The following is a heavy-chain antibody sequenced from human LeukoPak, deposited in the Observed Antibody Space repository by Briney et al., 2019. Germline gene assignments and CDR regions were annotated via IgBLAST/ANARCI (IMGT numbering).Heavy chain of an antibody. J-gene: IGHJ4*02. CDR3: ARRGDSSSWTN. V-gene: IGHV4-39*01. CDR1: GGSISSSSSY. Sequence: SETLSLTCTVSGGSISSSSSYWGWIRQPPGKGLEWIGSIYYSGSTYYNPSLKSRVTISVDTSKNQFSLKLSSVTAADTAVYYCARRGDSSSWTNWGQGTLVTVSS. CDR2: IYYSGST. D-gene: IGHD6-13*01.